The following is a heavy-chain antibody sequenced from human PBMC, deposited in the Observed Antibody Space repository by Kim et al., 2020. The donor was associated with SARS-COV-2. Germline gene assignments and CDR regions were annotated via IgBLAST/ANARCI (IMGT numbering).Heavy chain of an antibody. J-gene: IGHJ5*02. CDR3: ARSGGTYDFWSGSNSFDP. CDR1: GGSISNYF. CDR2: IYYSGST. D-gene: IGHD3-3*01. Sequence: SETLSLTCTVSGGSISNYFWSWIRQPPGKGLEWIAYIYYSGSTKYNPFLKSRVTMSVDTSKNQFSLKLRSVTAADTAVYYCARSGGTYDFWSGSNSFDPWGQGTLVTVSS. V-gene: IGHV4-59*01.